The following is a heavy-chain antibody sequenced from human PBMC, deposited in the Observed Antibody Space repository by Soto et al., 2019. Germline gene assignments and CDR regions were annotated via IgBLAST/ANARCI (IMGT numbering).Heavy chain of an antibody. Sequence: PSETLSLTCAVSGGSISSSNWWSWVRQPPGKGLEWIGEIYHSGSTNYNPSLKSRVTISVDKSKNQFSLKLSSVTAADTAVYYCARSVSYGGGCFDYWGQGTLVTVSS. CDR3: ARSVSYGGGCFDY. J-gene: IGHJ4*02. V-gene: IGHV4-4*02. D-gene: IGHD1-26*01. CDR2: IYHSGST. CDR1: GGSISSSNW.